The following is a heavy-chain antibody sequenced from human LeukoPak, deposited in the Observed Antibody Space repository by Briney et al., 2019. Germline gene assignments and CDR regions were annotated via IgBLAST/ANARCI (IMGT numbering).Heavy chain of an antibody. CDR2: IWYDGSNK. D-gene: IGHD1-26*01. CDR1: GFSFSSYG. V-gene: IGHV3-33*01. Sequence: RPGRSLRLSCAASGFSFSSYGMHWVRQAPGKGLEWVAVIWYDGSNKYYADSVKGRFTISRDNSKNTLYLQMNSLRAEDTAVYYCARDLVGAGYCFDYRGQGTLVTVSS. CDR3: ARDLVGAGYCFDY. J-gene: IGHJ4*02.